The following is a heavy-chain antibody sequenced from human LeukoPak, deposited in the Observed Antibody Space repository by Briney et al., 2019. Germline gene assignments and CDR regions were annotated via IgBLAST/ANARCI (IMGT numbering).Heavy chain of an antibody. CDR3: AKGISGSYTGLDY. D-gene: IGHD1-26*01. V-gene: IGHV3-9*03. CDR2: ISWNSGSI. CDR1: GFTFDDYA. Sequence: TGGSLRLSCAASGFTFDDYAMHWVRQAPGKGLEWVSGISWNSGSIGYADSVKGRFTISRDNAKNSLYLQMNSLRAEDMALYYCAKGISGSYTGLDYWGQGTLVTVSS. J-gene: IGHJ4*02.